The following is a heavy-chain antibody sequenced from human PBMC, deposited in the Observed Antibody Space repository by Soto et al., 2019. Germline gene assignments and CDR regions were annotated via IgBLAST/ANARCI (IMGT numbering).Heavy chain of an antibody. CDR1: GYTFTNYG. V-gene: IGHV1-18*01. Sequence: ASVKVSCKASGYTFTNYGISWVGEAPGQGLEWMGWMSAYNGNTNYAQKLQGRVTMTTDTSTLPAYMVLRSLRSDDSAVYYWARSSTSVPSPYSISWYDHGGHGTLVTV. CDR2: MSAYNGNT. J-gene: IGHJ5*02. D-gene: IGHD6-13*01. CDR3: ARSSTSVPSPYSISWYDH.